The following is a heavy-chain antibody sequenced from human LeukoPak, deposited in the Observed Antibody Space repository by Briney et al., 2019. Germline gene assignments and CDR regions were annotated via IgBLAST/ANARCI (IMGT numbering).Heavy chain of an antibody. Sequence: GGSLRLSCAASGFTLSSYNIHWVRQAPGKGLEWVALMLSDGSTKHYADSVKGRFTISRDNSKNALFLQMDGLRAEDTAVYYWVRGPFGQGVDYWGQGTLVTVSS. D-gene: IGHD3-10*01. J-gene: IGHJ4*02. CDR3: VRGPFGQGVDY. CDR1: GFTLSSYN. CDR2: MLSDGSTK. V-gene: IGHV3-30*03.